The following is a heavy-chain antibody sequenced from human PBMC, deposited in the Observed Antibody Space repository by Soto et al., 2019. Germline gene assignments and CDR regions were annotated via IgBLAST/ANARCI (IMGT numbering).Heavy chain of an antibody. CDR3: ARGGALRSSFDY. CDR1: GFPFSSYA. CDR2: ISYDGSNK. D-gene: IGHD1-26*01. Sequence: GGSLRLSCAASGFPFSSYAMHWVRQAPGKGLEWVAVISYDGSNKYYADSVKGRFTISRDNSKNTLYLQMNSLRAEDTAVYCCARGGALRSSFDYWGQGTLVTVSS. J-gene: IGHJ4*02. V-gene: IGHV3-30-3*01.